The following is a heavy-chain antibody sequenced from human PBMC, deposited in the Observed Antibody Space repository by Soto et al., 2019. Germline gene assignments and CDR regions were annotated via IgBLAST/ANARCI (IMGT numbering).Heavy chain of an antibody. D-gene: IGHD4-17*01. CDR2: IIPILGIA. Sequence: QVQLVQSGAEVKKPGSSVKVSCKASGGTFSSYTISWVRQAPGQGLEWMGRIIPILGIANYAQKFQGRVTXTXDXXTSTAYMELSSLRSEDTAVYYCARDLDYGDRRLLCWGQGTLVTVSS. J-gene: IGHJ4*02. CDR1: GGTFSSYT. CDR3: ARDLDYGDRRLLC. V-gene: IGHV1-69*08.